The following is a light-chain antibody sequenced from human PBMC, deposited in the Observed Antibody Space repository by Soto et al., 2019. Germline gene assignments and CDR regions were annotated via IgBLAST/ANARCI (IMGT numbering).Light chain of an antibody. V-gene: IGLV2-8*01. CDR2: EVS. CDR3: SSHAGSIHFYV. J-gene: IGLJ1*01. CDR1: SSDVGAYNF. Sequence: QAVLTQPPSASGSPGQAVTISCTGTSSDVGAYNFVSWYQQHPGKAPILIISEVSKRPSGVPDRFSGSKSGNTASLTVSGLQAEDEADYYCSSHAGSIHFYVFGTGTKGTVL.